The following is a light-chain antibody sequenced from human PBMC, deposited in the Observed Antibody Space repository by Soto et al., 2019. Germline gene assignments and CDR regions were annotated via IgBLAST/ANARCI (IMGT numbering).Light chain of an antibody. CDR3: QTWDTGTVV. Sequence: QPVLTQSPSASASLGASVRLTCTLSSGHSIYAIAWHQQQPEKGPRYLMTVNSDGSHSKGDGILDRFSGSSSGAERYLTISSLQSEDEADYYCQTWDTGTVVFGGGTKLTVL. CDR2: VNSDGSH. V-gene: IGLV4-69*01. CDR1: SGHSIYA. J-gene: IGLJ2*01.